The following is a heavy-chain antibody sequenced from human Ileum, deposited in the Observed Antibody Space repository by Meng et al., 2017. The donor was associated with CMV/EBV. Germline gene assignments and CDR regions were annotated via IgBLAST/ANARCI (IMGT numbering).Heavy chain of an antibody. CDR1: GGSNSTYY. CDR3: AKATGVTDPFDY. CDR2: IYISEST. Sequence: QVQLQQSGPGLVKPSAPLSLTCTISGGSNSTYYWNWIRQPAGKGLEWIGRIYISESTTYNPSLKSRVTMSVDTSKNQFSLKLSSVTAADTAIYYCAKATGVTDPFDYWGQGTLVTVSS. D-gene: IGHD1-14*01. V-gene: IGHV4-4*07. J-gene: IGHJ4*02.